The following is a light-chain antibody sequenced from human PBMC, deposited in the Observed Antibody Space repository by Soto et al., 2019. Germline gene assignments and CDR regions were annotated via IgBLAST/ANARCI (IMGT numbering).Light chain of an antibody. CDR1: QSISRR. Sequence: DIQMTHSPSTLSASVGDRVIITCRASQSISRRLAWYQQKPGKAPRLLMYDVSTLESGVPSRFRGSGSGTEFTLTINSLQPDDYATYYCQQYNSYSWTFGHGDKVDIK. J-gene: IGKJ1*01. CDR2: DVS. V-gene: IGKV1-5*01. CDR3: QQYNSYSWT.